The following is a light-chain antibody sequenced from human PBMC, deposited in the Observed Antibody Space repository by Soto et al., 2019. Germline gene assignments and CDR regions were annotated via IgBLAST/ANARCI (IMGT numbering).Light chain of an antibody. CDR2: DVS. J-gene: IGLJ2*01. Sequence: QSVLTQPASVSGSPGQSITISCTGTSSDVGGYNYVSWYQQHPGKAPKLMIYDVSNRPSGVSNRFSGSKSGNTASLTISGLQAEDEADYYCISYTSSSKVFGGGTKLTVL. V-gene: IGLV2-14*01. CDR3: ISYTSSSKV. CDR1: SSDVGGYNY.